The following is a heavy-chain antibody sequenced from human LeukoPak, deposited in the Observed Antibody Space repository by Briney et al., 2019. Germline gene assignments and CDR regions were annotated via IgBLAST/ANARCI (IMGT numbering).Heavy chain of an antibody. V-gene: IGHV6-1*01. CDR3: AKSNGYGLVDI. Sequence: SQTLSLTCGISGDSVSSNSAAWHWIRQSPSRGLEWLGRTYYKSKWYNDYAVSVKSRVTINPDTSENQFSLQLNSVTPEDTAVYYCAKSNGYGLVDIWGQGTMVTVSS. D-gene: IGHD3-10*01. J-gene: IGHJ3*02. CDR2: TYYKSKWYN. CDR1: GDSVSSNSAA.